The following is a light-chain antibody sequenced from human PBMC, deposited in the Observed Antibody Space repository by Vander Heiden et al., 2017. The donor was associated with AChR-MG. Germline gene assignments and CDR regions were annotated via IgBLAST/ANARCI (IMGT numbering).Light chain of an antibody. Sequence: DIVMTQSPDSLAVFLGERATINCKSSQTVSDTSTNKTYLAWYQQKPGQPPQLLIHWASTRESGVPDRFSGSGSGTDFTLTITILHPEDVAIYYCQQEVTTPLTFGGGTKLEIK. J-gene: IGKJ4*01. V-gene: IGKV4-1*01. CDR2: WAS. CDR3: QQEVTTPLT. CDR1: QTVSDTSTNKTY.